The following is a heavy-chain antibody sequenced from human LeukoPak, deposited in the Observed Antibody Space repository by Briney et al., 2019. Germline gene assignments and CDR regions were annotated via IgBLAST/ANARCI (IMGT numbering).Heavy chain of an antibody. CDR3: ANPRYDSSGYYYVD. V-gene: IGHV1-3*01. CDR2: INGGSGNT. CDR1: GYTFTDYT. Sequence: GASVKVSCKASGYTFTDYTMHWLRQGPGQRLDWMGWINGGSGNTKYSPEFQGRVTITRDTSASTAYMELSSLRSEDTAVYYCANPRYDSSGYYYVDWGQGTLVTVSS. J-gene: IGHJ4*02. D-gene: IGHD3-22*01.